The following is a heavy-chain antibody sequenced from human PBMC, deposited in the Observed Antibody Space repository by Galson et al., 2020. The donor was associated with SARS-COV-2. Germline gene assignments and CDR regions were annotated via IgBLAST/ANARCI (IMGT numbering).Heavy chain of an antibody. J-gene: IGHJ2*01. Sequence: SETLSLTCTVSGGSINCGGYFWSWIRQRPWKGLEWFGHIYYRGSTHYNPSLKRRLTMSLVTSKYLFSLRLTSVTAADTAVYCGAIDPNDISGYGFWDFDLWGRGTLVTVSS. CDR3: AIDPNDISGYGFWDFDL. CDR1: GGSINCGGYF. D-gene: IGHD3-22*01. V-gene: IGHV4-31*03. CDR2: IYYRGST.